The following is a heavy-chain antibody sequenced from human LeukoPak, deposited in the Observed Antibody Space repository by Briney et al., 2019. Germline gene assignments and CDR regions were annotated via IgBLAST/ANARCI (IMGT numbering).Heavy chain of an antibody. CDR3: ARDYYDDAFDI. V-gene: IGHV3-23*01. CDR2: ISDNGGST. Sequence: PGGSLRLSCAASGFTFSNYAMNWVRQAPGKGLEWVSGISDNGGSTYYADSVKGRFTISRDNSKNTLYLQMNSLRVEDTALYYCARDYYDDAFDIWGQGTMVTVSS. J-gene: IGHJ3*02. CDR1: GFTFSNYA. D-gene: IGHD3-22*01.